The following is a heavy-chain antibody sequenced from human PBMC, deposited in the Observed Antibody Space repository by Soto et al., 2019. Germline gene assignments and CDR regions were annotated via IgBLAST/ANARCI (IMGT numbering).Heavy chain of an antibody. D-gene: IGHD7-27*01. Sequence: EVQLVESGGGLVKPGGSLRLSCAASGFTFSSYSMNWVRQAPGKGLEWVSSIRAVTSHIYNADSVKGRFTISRDNAKNTLYLQMNSLRAEDTAVYYCARDLSWGSNWFYYMDVWGKGTTVTVSS. CDR1: GFTFSSYS. CDR3: ARDLSWGSNWFYYMDV. J-gene: IGHJ6*03. V-gene: IGHV3-21*01. CDR2: IRAVTSHI.